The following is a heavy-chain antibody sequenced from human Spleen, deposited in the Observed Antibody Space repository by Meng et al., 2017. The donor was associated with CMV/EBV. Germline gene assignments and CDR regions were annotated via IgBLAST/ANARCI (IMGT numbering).Heavy chain of an antibody. D-gene: IGHD3-10*01. CDR3: ARERGNMVRGPLDY. CDR2: XNHSGST. CDR1: GGXXXGEX. V-gene: IGHV4-34*01. J-gene: IGHJ4*02. Sequence: YSFDGGXXXGEXWVWIIPTPXKELVWIXEXNHSGSTNYNPSLKSRVTISVDTTKNQFSLKLSSVTAADTAVYYCARERGNMVRGPLDYWGQGTLVTVSS.